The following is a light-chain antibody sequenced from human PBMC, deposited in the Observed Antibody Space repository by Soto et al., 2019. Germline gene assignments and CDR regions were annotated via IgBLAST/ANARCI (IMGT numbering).Light chain of an antibody. J-gene: IGKJ4*01. CDR1: QSVSSN. V-gene: IGKV3-15*01. CDR2: GAS. Sequence: EIVLAQSPATLSLSPGERSTLSCLASQSVSSNLAWYQQKPGQAPRLLIYGASTRATGIPARFSGSGSGTEFTLTISSLQSEDFAVYYCQQYNNWPVLTFGEGTQVDIK. CDR3: QQYNNWPVLT.